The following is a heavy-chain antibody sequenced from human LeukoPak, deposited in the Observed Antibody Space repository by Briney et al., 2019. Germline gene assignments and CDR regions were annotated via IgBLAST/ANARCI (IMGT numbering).Heavy chain of an antibody. CDR3: ARDEGNKGDAYFDY. Sequence: SETLSLTCTVSGGSISSGSYYWSWIRQPAGKGLEWIGRIYTSGSTNYNPSLKSRVTISVDTSKNQSSLKLSSVTAADTAVYYCARDEGNKGDAYFDYWGQGTLVTVSS. V-gene: IGHV4-61*02. J-gene: IGHJ4*02. D-gene: IGHD1/OR15-1a*01. CDR2: IYTSGST. CDR1: GGSISSGSYY.